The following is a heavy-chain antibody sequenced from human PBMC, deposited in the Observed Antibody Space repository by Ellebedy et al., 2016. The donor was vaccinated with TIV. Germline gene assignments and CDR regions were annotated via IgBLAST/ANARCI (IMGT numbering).Heavy chain of an antibody. J-gene: IGHJ4*02. D-gene: IGHD1-26*01. Sequence: MPSETLSLTCAVSGASIDSSNWWSWVRQSPGKGLEWIGEIHHSGRTNYNPSLKSRVTISVDKSKNQFSLRLTSVTAADTAVYYCAIDPIVGPTPYYFDSWGQGTLVTVS. CDR3: AIDPIVGPTPYYFDS. V-gene: IGHV4-4*02. CDR1: GASIDSSNW. CDR2: IHHSGRT.